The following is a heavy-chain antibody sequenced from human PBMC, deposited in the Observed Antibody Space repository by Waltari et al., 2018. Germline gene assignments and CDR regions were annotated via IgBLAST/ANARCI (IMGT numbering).Heavy chain of an antibody. Sequence: QVQLQESGPGLAKASQTLSLTCAVPGGSIRNLNFYWSWIRQPAGKGLEWIGRISRSGVTDYNPSLRGRATMFLDMSKNQFSLTVDSLIAADTAVYYCAVSPDTATSRAAFHFWGPGTTVSVSS. D-gene: IGHD5-18*01. J-gene: IGHJ6*02. V-gene: IGHV4-61*02. CDR2: ISRSGVT. CDR3: AVSPDTATSRAAFHF. CDR1: GGSIRNLNFY.